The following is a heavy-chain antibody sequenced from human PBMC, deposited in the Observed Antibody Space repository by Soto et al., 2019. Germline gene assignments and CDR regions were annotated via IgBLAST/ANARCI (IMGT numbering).Heavy chain of an antibody. CDR3: ARDRDDNSGLDY. D-gene: IGHD3-22*01. CDR1: GFIFSRYW. J-gene: IGHJ4*02. V-gene: IGHV3-7*01. CDR2: IKQDGSEK. Sequence: GESLRLSCAASGFIFSRYWMTWVRQAPGKGLEWVANIKQDGSEKYYVDSVKGRFTISRDNAKNSLYLQMNSLRVEDTAVYYCARDRDDNSGLDYWGQGILVTVSS.